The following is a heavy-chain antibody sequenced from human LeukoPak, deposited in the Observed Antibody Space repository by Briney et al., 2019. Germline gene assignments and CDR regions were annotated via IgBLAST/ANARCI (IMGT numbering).Heavy chain of an antibody. V-gene: IGHV3-21*01. CDR2: ISYSGSNT. CDR1: GFSFSTYT. D-gene: IGHD4-17*01. Sequence: PGGSLRLSCAASGFSFSTYTMNWVRQAPGQGLEWVSSISYSGSNTHYADSVKGRFTISRDNAKNSLFLQMNSLRADDAAVYYCVTGDYRESWGQGTLVSVSP. J-gene: IGHJ5*02. CDR3: VTGDYRES.